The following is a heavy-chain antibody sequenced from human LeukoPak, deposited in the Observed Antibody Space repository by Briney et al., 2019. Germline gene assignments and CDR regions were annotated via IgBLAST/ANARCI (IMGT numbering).Heavy chain of an antibody. CDR2: ISYDGSNK. CDR1: GFTFSSYG. Sequence: PGRSLRLSCAASGFTFSSYGMHWVRQAPGKGLEWVAVISYDGSNKYYADPVKGRFTISRDNSKNTLYPQMNSLRAEDTAVYYCAKSRSYQYYFDYWGQGTLVTVSS. J-gene: IGHJ4*02. CDR3: AKSRSYQYYFDY. V-gene: IGHV3-30*18. D-gene: IGHD1-26*01.